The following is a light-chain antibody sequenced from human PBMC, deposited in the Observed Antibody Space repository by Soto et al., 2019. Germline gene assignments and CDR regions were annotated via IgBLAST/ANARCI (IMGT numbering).Light chain of an antibody. CDR2: DVS. Sequence: QSVPTQPASVSGSPGQSITISCTGTSSDVGGYNYVSWYQQHPGKAPKLMIYDVSNRPSGVSNRFSGSKSGNTASLTISGLQAEDEADYHCNSWTSSSTYVFGTGTKVTVL. CDR3: NSWTSSSTYV. J-gene: IGLJ1*01. V-gene: IGLV2-14*01. CDR1: SSDVGGYNY.